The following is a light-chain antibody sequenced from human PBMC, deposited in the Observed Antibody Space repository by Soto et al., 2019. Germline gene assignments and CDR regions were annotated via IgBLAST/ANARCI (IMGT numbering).Light chain of an antibody. Sequence: DIQMTQSPSSLSASVGDRVTITCRASLRIRNDLGWYQHKPGKAPKRLIYAASSLQSGVPSRFGGSGSGTEFTLTISSLQPEDFATYFCLQHDSYPLTFGQGTKVEFK. V-gene: IGKV1-17*01. CDR1: LRIRND. CDR3: LQHDSYPLT. J-gene: IGKJ1*01. CDR2: AAS.